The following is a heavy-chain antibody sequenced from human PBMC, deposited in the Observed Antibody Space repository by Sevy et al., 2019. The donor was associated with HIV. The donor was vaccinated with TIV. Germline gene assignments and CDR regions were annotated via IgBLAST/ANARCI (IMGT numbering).Heavy chain of an antibody. Sequence: GKSLKISCKGSGYSFTSYWIGWVRQMPGKGLQWMGIIYPGDSDTRYSPSFQGQVTISADKSIGTAYLQWSSLKASDTAMYYCARPHFDYGDYYSVVYWGQGTLVTVSS. J-gene: IGHJ4*02. CDR1: GYSFTSYW. V-gene: IGHV5-51*01. CDR3: ARPHFDYGDYYSVVY. D-gene: IGHD4-17*01. CDR2: IYPGDSDT.